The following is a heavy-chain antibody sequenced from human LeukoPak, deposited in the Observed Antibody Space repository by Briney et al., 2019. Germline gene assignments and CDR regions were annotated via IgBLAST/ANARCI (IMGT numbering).Heavy chain of an antibody. D-gene: IGHD5-24*01. Sequence: GGSLRLSCAASGFTFSTYSMNWVRQAPGRGLEWVSYITSRGSSIYYADSVKGRFTISRDNAKNSLYLQMNNLRDEDTAVYYCARMDGMDVWGQGTTVTVSS. CDR1: GFTFSTYS. J-gene: IGHJ6*02. CDR2: ITSRGSSI. CDR3: ARMDGMDV. V-gene: IGHV3-48*02.